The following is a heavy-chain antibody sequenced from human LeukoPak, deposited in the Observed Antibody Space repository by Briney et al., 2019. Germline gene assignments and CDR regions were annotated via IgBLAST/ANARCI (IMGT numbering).Heavy chain of an antibody. Sequence: GRSLRLSCAASGFTFSSYGMHWVRQAPGKGLEWVAVIWYDGSNKYYADSVKGRFTISRDNSKNTLYLQMNSLRAEDTAVYYCARDRHLRYFDWLPLYYYGMDVWGQGTTVTVSS. J-gene: IGHJ6*02. V-gene: IGHV3-33*01. CDR2: IWYDGSNK. CDR1: GFTFSSYG. D-gene: IGHD3-9*01. CDR3: ARDRHLRYFDWLPLYYYGMDV.